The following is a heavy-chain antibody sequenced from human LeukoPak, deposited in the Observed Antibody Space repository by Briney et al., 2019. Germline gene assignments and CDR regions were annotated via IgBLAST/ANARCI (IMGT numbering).Heavy chain of an antibody. CDR1: GYSISSGYY. Sequence: SETLSLTCAVSGYSISSGYYWGWIRQPPGKGLEWIGSIYHSGSTYYNPSLKSRVTISVDTSKNQFSLKLSSVTAADTAVYYCARDRVTMVRAVSYYYGMDVWGKGTTVTISS. CDR2: IYHSGST. J-gene: IGHJ6*04. D-gene: IGHD3-10*01. V-gene: IGHV4-38-2*02. CDR3: ARDRVTMVRAVSYYYGMDV.